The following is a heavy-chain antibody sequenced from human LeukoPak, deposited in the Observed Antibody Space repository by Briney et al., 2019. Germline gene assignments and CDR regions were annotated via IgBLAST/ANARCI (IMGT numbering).Heavy chain of an antibody. CDR2: IYPADSDI. V-gene: IGHV5-51*01. D-gene: IGHD3-10*01. J-gene: IGHJ5*02. Sequence: GESLKISCKGSGYSINNYWIGWVRQMPGKGLEWMGIIYPADSDIRYSPSFQGQVTISADKSISTAYLQWNSLKASDTAMYYCARAEVIMVRGVLSPPYNWFDPWGQGTLVTVSS. CDR3: ARAEVIMVRGVLSPPYNWFDP. CDR1: GYSINNYW.